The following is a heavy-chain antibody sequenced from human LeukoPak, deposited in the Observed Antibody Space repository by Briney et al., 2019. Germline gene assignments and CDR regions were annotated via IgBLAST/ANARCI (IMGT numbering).Heavy chain of an antibody. Sequence: SETLSLTCTVSGGSISSGDYYWSWIRQPPGKGLEWIGYIYYSGSTYYNPSLKGRVTISVDTSKNQFSLKLSSVTAADTAVYYCASVQPTEFDYWGQGTLVTVSS. CDR2: IYYSGST. CDR1: GGSISSGDYY. V-gene: IGHV4-30-4*08. J-gene: IGHJ4*02. CDR3: ASVQPTEFDY.